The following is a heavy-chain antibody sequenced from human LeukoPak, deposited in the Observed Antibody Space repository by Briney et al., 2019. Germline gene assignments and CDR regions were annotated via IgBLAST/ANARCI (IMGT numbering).Heavy chain of an antibody. CDR2: IRYDGSNK. Sequence: GGSLRLSCAASGFTFSSYGMHWVRQAPGKGLEWVAFIRYDGSNKYYADSVKGRFTISRDNSKNTLYLQMNSLRAEDTAVYYCAKDRASGQWPTPFSSQPLDYWGQGTLVTVSS. CDR3: AKDRASGQWPTPFSSQPLDY. CDR1: GFTFSSYG. V-gene: IGHV3-30*02. D-gene: IGHD6-19*01. J-gene: IGHJ4*02.